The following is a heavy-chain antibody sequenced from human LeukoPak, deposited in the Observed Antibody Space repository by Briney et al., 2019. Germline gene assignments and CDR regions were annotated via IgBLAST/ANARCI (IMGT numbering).Heavy chain of an antibody. CDR1: GGSFSGYY. D-gene: IGHD3-3*01. V-gene: IGHV4-59*10. Sequence: SETLSLTCAVYGGSFSGYYWSWIRQPAGKGLEWIGRIYTSGSTNYNPSLKSRVTMSVDTSKNQFPLKLSSVTAADTAVYYCARSRDYDFWSGPYNWFDPWGQGTLVTVSS. CDR3: ARSRDYDFWSGPYNWFDP. CDR2: IYTSGST. J-gene: IGHJ5*02.